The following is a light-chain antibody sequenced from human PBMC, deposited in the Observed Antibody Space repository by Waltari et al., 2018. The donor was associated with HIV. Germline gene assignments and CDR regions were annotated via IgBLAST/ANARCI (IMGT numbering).Light chain of an antibody. CDR2: DAT. CDR1: QDITNY. Sequence: DIQLTQSPAFLSASAGTIVPLTCQASQDITNYLNWYQQKPGNAPKLMSYDATNLEMGVPTRFSGSGAGTEFTCTISSLQPEDVGTYYGQQYDNLPPTFGPGTKVDLK. CDR3: QQYDNLPPT. J-gene: IGKJ3*01. V-gene: IGKV1-33*01.